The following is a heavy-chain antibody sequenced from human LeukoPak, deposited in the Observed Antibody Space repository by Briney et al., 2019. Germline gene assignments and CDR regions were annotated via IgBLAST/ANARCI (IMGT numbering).Heavy chain of an antibody. CDR2: ISAYNGNT. D-gene: IGHD6-19*01. J-gene: IGHJ5*02. Sequence: ASVTVSCKASGYTFTSYGISWVRQAPGQGLEWMGWISAYNGNTNYAQTLQGRVTITTDTSTSTAYMELRSLRSDDTAVYYCARECSSGWYWFWFDLWGQGTLVTVSS. V-gene: IGHV1-18*01. CDR3: ARECSSGWYWFWFDL. CDR1: GYTFTSYG.